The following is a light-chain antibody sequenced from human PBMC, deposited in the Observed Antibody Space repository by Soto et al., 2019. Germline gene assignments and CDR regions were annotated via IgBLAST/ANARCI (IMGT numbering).Light chain of an antibody. CDR1: QNISAN. Sequence: IVMTQSPATLSVSPGERATLSCRASQNISANLAWYQQKPGQAPRFLIFGASTRATGIPPRFRGSGSGTEFTLTISSLQSEDFAVYYCQQYGSSPSTFGQGTKVEIK. V-gene: IGKV3-15*01. J-gene: IGKJ1*01. CDR2: GAS. CDR3: QQYGSSPST.